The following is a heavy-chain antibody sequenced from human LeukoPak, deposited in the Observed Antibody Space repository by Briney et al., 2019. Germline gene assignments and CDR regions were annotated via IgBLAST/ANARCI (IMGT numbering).Heavy chain of an antibody. CDR2: IYYSGST. D-gene: IGHD3-3*02. V-gene: IGHV4-39*01. CDR1: GGSISSSSYY. J-gene: IGHJ3*02. CDR3: ARLDRNISPTNDAFDI. Sequence: SETLSLTCTVSGGSISSSSYYWGWIRQPPGKGLEWIGSIYYSGSTYYNPSLKSRVTISVDTSKNQFSLKLSSVTAADTAVYYCARLDRNISPTNDAFDIWGQGTMVTVTS.